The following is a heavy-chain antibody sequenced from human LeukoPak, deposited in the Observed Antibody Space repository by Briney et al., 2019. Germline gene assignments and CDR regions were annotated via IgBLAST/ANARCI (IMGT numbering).Heavy chain of an antibody. CDR3: ARDSRYYDSSGYYYSLDY. Sequence: GGSLRLSCAASGFTFSNAWMSWVRQAPGKGLEWVANIKQDGSEKYYVDSVKGRFTISRDNAKNSLYLQMNSLRAEDTAVYYCARDSRYYDSSGYYYSLDYWGQGTLVTVSS. V-gene: IGHV3-7*01. CDR1: GFTFSNAW. J-gene: IGHJ4*02. D-gene: IGHD3-22*01. CDR2: IKQDGSEK.